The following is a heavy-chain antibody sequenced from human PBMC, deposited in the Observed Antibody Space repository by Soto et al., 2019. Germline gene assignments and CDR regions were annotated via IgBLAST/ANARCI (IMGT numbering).Heavy chain of an antibody. V-gene: IGHV1-18*01. CDR2: ISADNTKT. CDR3: ARWGKVTHDY. J-gene: IGHJ4*02. CDR1: GYTFTNYD. Sequence: GASVKVSCKASGYTFTNYDFNWVRQAPGQGLEWMGWISADNTKTNSAQKFQDRLTMSTDTSTGTAYMELRSLRSDDTAVYYCARWGKVTHDYWGQGTLVTVSS. D-gene: IGHD2-21*02.